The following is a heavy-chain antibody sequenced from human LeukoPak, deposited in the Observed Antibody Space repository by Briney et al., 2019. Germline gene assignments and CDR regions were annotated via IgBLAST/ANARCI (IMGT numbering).Heavy chain of an antibody. Sequence: PGGSLRLSCAASGFTFSSYSMNWVRQAPGKGLEWVSSISSSSSYIYYADSVKGRFTISRDNAKNSLYLQMNSLRAEDTAVYYCARDIGSQGIAAPPDDYWGQGTLVTVSS. V-gene: IGHV3-21*01. CDR3: ARDIGSQGIAAPPDDY. CDR1: GFTFSSYS. CDR2: ISSSSSYI. J-gene: IGHJ4*02. D-gene: IGHD6-13*01.